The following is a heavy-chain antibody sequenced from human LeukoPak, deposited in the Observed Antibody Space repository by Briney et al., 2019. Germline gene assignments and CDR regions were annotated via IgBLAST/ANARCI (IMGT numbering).Heavy chain of an antibody. CDR2: IVVGSGNT. CDR1: GFTFTSSA. Sequence: SVKVSCKASGFTFTSSAMQWVRQARGQRLEWIGWIVVGSGNTNYAQKFQERVTTTRDMSTSTAYMELSSLRSEDTAVYYCAANLKGYCTNGVCGFDYWGQGTLVTVSS. V-gene: IGHV1-58*02. D-gene: IGHD2-8*01. CDR3: AANLKGYCTNGVCGFDY. J-gene: IGHJ4*02.